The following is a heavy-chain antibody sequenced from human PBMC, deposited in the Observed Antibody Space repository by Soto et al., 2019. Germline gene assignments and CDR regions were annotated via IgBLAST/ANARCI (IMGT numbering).Heavy chain of an antibody. CDR2: ISGYNGNT. J-gene: IGHJ6*02. CDR3: AREGQEPYYYCGMDV. D-gene: IGHD1-26*01. V-gene: IGHV1-18*01. CDR1: GYTFISHG. Sequence: ASVKVSCKASGYTFISHGITWVRQAPGQGLERMGWISGYNGNTKYAEKFQGRVTMTTDTSTSTAHMEPRSLRSDDTAVYYFAREGQEPYYYCGMDVWGQGPAVTVSS.